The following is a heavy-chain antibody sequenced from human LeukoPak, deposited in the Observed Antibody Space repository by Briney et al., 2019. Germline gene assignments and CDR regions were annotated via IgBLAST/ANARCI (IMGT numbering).Heavy chain of an antibody. D-gene: IGHD6-13*01. CDR2: INHSGST. Sequence: PSETLSLTCGAYGGSFSGYYWSWIRQPPGKGLEWIGEINHSGSTNYNPSLKSRVTISVDTSKNQFSLKLSSVTAADTAVYYCARAPYSSSFFDYWGQGTLVTVSS. CDR1: GGSFSGYY. J-gene: IGHJ4*02. V-gene: IGHV4-34*01. CDR3: ARAPYSSSFFDY.